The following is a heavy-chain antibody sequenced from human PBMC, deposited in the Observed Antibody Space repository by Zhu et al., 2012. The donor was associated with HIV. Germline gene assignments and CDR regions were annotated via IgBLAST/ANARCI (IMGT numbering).Heavy chain of an antibody. CDR2: IYHSGST. J-gene: IGHJ3*02. V-gene: IGHV4-38-2*01. D-gene: IGHD3-10*01. CDR3: ARPRKFGEFSPDAFDI. Sequence: QVQLQESGPGLVKPSETLSLTCAVSGYSISSGYYWGWIRQPPGKGLEWIGSIYHSGSTYYNPSLKSRVTISVDTSKNQFSLKLSSVTAADTAVYYCARPRKFGEFSPDAFDIWGQGAMVTVSS. CDR1: GYSISSGYY.